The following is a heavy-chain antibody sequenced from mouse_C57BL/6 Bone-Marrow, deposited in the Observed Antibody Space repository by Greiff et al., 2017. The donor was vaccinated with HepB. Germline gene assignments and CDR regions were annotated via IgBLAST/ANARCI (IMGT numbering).Heavy chain of an antibody. J-gene: IGHJ1*03. D-gene: IGHD1-1*01. Sequence: EVKLQESGGDLVKPGGSLKLSCAASGFTFSSYGMSWVRQTPDKRLEWVATISSGGSYTYYPDSVKGRFTISRDNAKNTLYLQMSSLKSEDTAIYYCARPASNYYGSSYWYFDVWGTGTTVTVAS. CDR1: GFTFSSYG. CDR3: ARPASNYYGSSYWYFDV. V-gene: IGHV5-6*01. CDR2: ISSGGSYT.